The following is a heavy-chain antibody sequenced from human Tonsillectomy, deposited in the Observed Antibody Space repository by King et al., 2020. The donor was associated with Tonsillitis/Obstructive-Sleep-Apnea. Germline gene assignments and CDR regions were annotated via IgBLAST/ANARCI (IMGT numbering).Heavy chain of an antibody. J-gene: IGHJ4*02. CDR2: LYWDDDK. CDR3: AHTEWQPPGYFDY. V-gene: IGHV2-5*02. D-gene: IGHD3-3*01. CDR1: EFSLSTSGVG. Sequence: TLKESGPTLVKPTQTLTLTCSFSEFSLSTSGVGVGWIRQPPGQALEWLALLYWDDDKYYSPSLKSRLSITKDTSKNQVVLTMINMDPVDTATYYCAHTEWQPPGYFDYWGQGTLVTVSS.